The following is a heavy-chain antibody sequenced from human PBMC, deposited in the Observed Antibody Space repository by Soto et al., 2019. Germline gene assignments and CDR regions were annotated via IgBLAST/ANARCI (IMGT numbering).Heavy chain of an antibody. J-gene: IGHJ4*02. CDR3: ARVCTGGSCYQFDS. CDR1: GFTFSSYW. D-gene: IGHD2-15*01. CDR2: INGDGSNT. Sequence: GGSLRLSCAASGFTFSSYWMHWARQAPGKGLVWVSRINGDGSNTNYADSVKGRFTISRDNAKNTLYLQMNSLRADDTAVYYCARVCTGGSCYQFDSWGQGTLVTVSS. V-gene: IGHV3-74*01.